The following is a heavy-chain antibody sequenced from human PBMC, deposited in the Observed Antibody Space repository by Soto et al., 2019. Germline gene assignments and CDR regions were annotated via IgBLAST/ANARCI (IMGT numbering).Heavy chain of an antibody. CDR1: GFTFDDYT. J-gene: IGHJ4*02. CDR3: AKGSYDSSGYLDY. V-gene: IGHV3-43*01. D-gene: IGHD3-22*01. Sequence: EVQLVESGGVVVQPGGSLRLSCAASGFTFDDYTMHWVRQAPGKGLEWVSLISWDGGSTYYADSVKGRFTISRDNSKNSLYLQINSLRTEDTALYYCAKGSYDSSGYLDYWGQGTLVTVSS. CDR2: ISWDGGST.